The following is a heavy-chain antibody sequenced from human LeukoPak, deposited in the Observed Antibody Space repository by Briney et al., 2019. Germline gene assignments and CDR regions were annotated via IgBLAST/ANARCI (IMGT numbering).Heavy chain of an antibody. Sequence: GGSLRLSCAGSGFTFRSYAMSWVRQAPGKGLEWVSAISGSGGSTYYADSVKGRFTISRDNSKNTLYLQMNSLRAEDPAVYYCAKDLGGEFDYWGQGTLVTVSS. CDR1: GFTFRSYA. CDR2: ISGSGGST. V-gene: IGHV3-23*01. CDR3: AKDLGGEFDY. D-gene: IGHD2-15*01. J-gene: IGHJ4*02.